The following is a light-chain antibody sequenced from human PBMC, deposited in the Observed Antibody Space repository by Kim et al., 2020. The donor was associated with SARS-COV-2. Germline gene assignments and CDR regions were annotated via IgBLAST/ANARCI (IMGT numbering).Light chain of an antibody. V-gene: IGKV1-5*03. CDR2: KAS. J-gene: IGKJ1*01. CDR3: QQYNDYWT. CDR1: QSISNW. Sequence: DIQMTQSPSTLSASVGDRVTITCRASQSISNWLAWYQQKPGKAPKLLIYKASNLESWVPSRFSGSGSGTEFTLTISSLQPDDFATYYCQQYNDYWTFGQGTKVDIK.